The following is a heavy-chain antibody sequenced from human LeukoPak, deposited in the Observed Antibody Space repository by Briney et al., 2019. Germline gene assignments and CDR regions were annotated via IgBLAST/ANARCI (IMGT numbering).Heavy chain of an antibody. V-gene: IGHV3-48*02. CDR1: GITFSNAW. CDR2: ISSSHNTI. Sequence: PGGSLRLSCVVSGITFSNAWMNWVRQAPGKGLEWVSYISSSHNTIYYADSVKGRFTISRDNAKNSLYLQMNSLRDEDTAVYYCARDVGIMVVTRWCFDLWGRGTVVTVSS. CDR3: ARDVGIMVVTRWCFDL. J-gene: IGHJ2*01. D-gene: IGHD2-21*02.